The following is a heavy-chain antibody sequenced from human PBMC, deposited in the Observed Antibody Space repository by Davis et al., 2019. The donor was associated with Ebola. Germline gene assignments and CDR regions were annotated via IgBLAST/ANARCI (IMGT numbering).Heavy chain of an antibody. CDR1: GYTFTSYY. Sequence: ASVKVSCKASGYTFTSYYMHCLRHPPGQGLEWMGIINPSGGSTSYAQKFQARVTMTRDTSTSTVYMELSSLRSEDTAVYYCARGPPRGYDSSGPLFDPWGQGTLVTVSS. D-gene: IGHD3-22*01. CDR3: ARGPPRGYDSSGPLFDP. CDR2: INPSGGST. J-gene: IGHJ5*02. V-gene: IGHV1-46*01.